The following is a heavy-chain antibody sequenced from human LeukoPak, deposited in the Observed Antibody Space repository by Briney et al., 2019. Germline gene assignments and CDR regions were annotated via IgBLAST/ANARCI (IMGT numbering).Heavy chain of an antibody. D-gene: IGHD3-10*01. CDR3: SRAPDITMAGFDP. V-gene: IGHV3-23*01. Sequence: GGSLRLSCAASGFTFSSYAMSWVRQAPGKGLEWVSGISGSGASTYYGDSVKGRFTISRDNSKNTLYLQMNSLRAEDTAVYYCSRAPDITMAGFDPWGQGTLVTVSS. J-gene: IGHJ5*02. CDR2: ISGSGAST. CDR1: GFTFSSYA.